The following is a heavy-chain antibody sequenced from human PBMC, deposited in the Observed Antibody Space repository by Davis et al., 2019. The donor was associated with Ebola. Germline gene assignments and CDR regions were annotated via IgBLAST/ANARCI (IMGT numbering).Heavy chain of an antibody. Sequence: GGSLRLSCAASGFSFSDYWMTWVRQAPGKGLEWVANIKGDGSDKYYVDSVKGRFTISRDNAKNSLYLQMNSLRAEDTAVYYCARGAPEGALDYWGQGTLVTVSS. V-gene: IGHV3-7*01. CDR1: GFSFSDYW. D-gene: IGHD1-26*01. J-gene: IGHJ4*02. CDR3: ARGAPEGALDY. CDR2: IKGDGSDK.